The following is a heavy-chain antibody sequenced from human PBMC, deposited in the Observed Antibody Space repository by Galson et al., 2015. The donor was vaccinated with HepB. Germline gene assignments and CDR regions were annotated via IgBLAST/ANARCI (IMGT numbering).Heavy chain of an antibody. CDR1: GFTFRSYA. J-gene: IGHJ6*04. V-gene: IGHV3-23*01. D-gene: IGHD4-17*01. CDR3: AKEDRTVTTPYIDV. CDR2: ISGSGGST. Sequence: SLRLSCAVSGFTFRSYAMSWVRQAPGEGLEWVSAISGSGGSTWYADPVKGRFTISRGNSKNSLYLQMNSLRAEDTAVYYCAKEDRTVTTPYIDVWGKGTTVTVSS.